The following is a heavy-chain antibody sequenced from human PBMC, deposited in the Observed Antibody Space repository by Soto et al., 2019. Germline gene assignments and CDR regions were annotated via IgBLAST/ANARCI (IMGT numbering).Heavy chain of an antibody. Sequence: QVQLVESGGGVVQPGRSLRLSCAASGFTFSTYGMHWVRQAPGKGLEWVAVIWYDGSFDYYADSVKGRFTISRDNSKNTLYLVMNSLRAEDTALYYCASDRGYYYYGMDVWGRGTTVTVSS. CDR2: IWYDGSFD. V-gene: IGHV3-33*01. D-gene: IGHD3-10*01. J-gene: IGHJ6*02. CDR3: ASDRGYYYYGMDV. CDR1: GFTFSTYG.